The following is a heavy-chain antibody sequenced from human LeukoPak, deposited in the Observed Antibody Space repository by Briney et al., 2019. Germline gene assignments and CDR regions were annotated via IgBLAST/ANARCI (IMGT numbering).Heavy chain of an antibody. Sequence: ASVKVSCKASGYTITNNYMHWVRQAPGQGLEWMGVINPSGTGTSYAQKFQGRITMSRDTSTSTVYMELSSLRSDDTAVYYCARDLARAAAAPGYWGQGTLVTVSS. V-gene: IGHV1-46*01. CDR2: INPSGTGT. CDR3: ARDLARAAAAPGY. J-gene: IGHJ4*02. CDR1: GYTITNNY. D-gene: IGHD6-13*01.